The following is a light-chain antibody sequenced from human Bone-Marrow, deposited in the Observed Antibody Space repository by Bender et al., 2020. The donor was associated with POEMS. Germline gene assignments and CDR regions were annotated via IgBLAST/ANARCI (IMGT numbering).Light chain of an antibody. CDR2: DVS. J-gene: IGLJ1*01. CDR3: CSFAGSSTR. V-gene: IGLV2-14*03. CDR1: SNDVGAYNY. Sequence: QSVLTQPPSASGTPGQTVTISCTGTSNDVGAYNYVSWYQQHPGEAPKLMIYDVSNRPSGVSNRFSGSKSGNTASLTISGLQAEDEAVYYCCSFAGSSTRFGTGTKVTVL.